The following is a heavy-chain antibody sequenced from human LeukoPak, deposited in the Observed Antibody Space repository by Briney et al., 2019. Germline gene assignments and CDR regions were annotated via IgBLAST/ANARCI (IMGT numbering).Heavy chain of an antibody. CDR1: GYTFTGYY. CDR2: INPNSGGT. J-gene: IGHJ5*02. Sequence: ASVKVSCKASGYTFTGYYMHWVRQAPGQGLEWMGWINPNSGGTNYAQKFQGWVTMTRDTSISTAYMELSRLRSDDTAVYYCVRGYCSGGSCYGWFDPWGQGTLVTVSS. CDR3: VRGYCSGGSCYGWFDP. V-gene: IGHV1-2*04. D-gene: IGHD2-15*01.